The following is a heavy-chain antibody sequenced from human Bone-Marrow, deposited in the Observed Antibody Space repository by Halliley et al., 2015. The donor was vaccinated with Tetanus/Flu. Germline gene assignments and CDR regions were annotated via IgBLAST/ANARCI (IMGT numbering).Heavy chain of an antibody. Sequence: GLEWMGLINPSGGSTSYTQKFQGRVTMTRDTSTSTVYMELRSLTSEDTAMYFCARGGSYGFMYWGQGTLVTVSS. V-gene: IGHV1-46*01. J-gene: IGHJ4*02. CDR3: ARGGSYGFMY. CDR2: INPSGGST. D-gene: IGHD3-10*01.